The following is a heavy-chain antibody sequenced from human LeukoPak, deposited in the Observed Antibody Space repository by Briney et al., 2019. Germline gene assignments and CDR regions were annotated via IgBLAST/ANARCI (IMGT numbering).Heavy chain of an antibody. V-gene: IGHV3-74*03. Sequence: PGGSLRLSCAASGFTFSSYGMHWVRQAPGKGLVWVAHINTDGRTTTYADSVKGRFTVSRDNAKNTLYLEMNRLRAEDTAVYYCARDNAYMLDYWGQGTQVTVSS. J-gene: IGHJ4*02. CDR3: ARDNAYMLDY. CDR1: GFTFSSYG. CDR2: INTDGRTT. D-gene: IGHD5-24*01.